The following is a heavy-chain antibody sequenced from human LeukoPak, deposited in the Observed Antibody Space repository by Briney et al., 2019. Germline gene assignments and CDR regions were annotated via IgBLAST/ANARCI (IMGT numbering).Heavy chain of an antibody. V-gene: IGHV1-18*01. CDR2: ISAYNGNT. CDR3: ALTIVVPHYYYYMDV. J-gene: IGHJ6*03. CDR1: GYTFTSYG. D-gene: IGHD3-22*01. Sequence: ASVKVSCKASGYTFTSYGISWVRQAPGQGLEWMGWISAYNGNTNYAQKLQGRVTMTTDTSTSTAYMELRSLRSDDTAVYYCALTIVVPHYYYYMDVWGKGTTVTVSS.